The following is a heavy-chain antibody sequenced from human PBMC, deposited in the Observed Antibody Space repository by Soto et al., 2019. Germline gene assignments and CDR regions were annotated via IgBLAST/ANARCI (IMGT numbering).Heavy chain of an antibody. CDR3: ARQKAAAGPYYYYYYGMDV. D-gene: IGHD6-13*01. V-gene: IGHV5-10-1*01. CDR1: GYSFTSYW. Sequence: PGESLKISCKGSGYSFTSYWISWVRQMPGKGLEWMGRIDPSDSYTNYSPSFQGHVTISADKSISTAYLQWSSLKASDTAMYYCARQKAAAGPYYYYYYGMDVWGQGTTVTVSS. CDR2: IDPSDSYT. J-gene: IGHJ6*02.